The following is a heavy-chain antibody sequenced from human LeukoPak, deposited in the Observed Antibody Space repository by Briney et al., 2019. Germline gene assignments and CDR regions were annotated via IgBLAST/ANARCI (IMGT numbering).Heavy chain of an antibody. Sequence: SGPTLVNPTQTLTLTCTFSGFSLSTSGMRVNWIRQPPGKALEWLARIDWDDGKFYSTSLKTRLTISKDTSKNQVVLTMTNMDPVDTATYYCARISPENYSGSYPFDYWGQGTLVTVSS. CDR1: GFSLSTSGMR. V-gene: IGHV2-70*04. J-gene: IGHJ4*02. CDR2: IDWDDGK. D-gene: IGHD1-26*01. CDR3: ARISPENYSGSYPFDY.